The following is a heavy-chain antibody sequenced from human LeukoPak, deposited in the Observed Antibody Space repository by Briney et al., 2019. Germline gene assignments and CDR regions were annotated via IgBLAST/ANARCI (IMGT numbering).Heavy chain of an antibody. J-gene: IGHJ5*02. CDR3: ARDYTGYFP. D-gene: IGHD3-9*01. Sequence: GGSLRLSCVASGFPFSSYWMTWVRQAPGKGLEWVANIKQDGSKKSYVDSVKGRFPISRDNAKNSLYLQMNSLRAEDTAVYYCARDYTGYFPWGQGTLVIVSS. V-gene: IGHV3-7*03. CDR1: GFPFSSYW. CDR2: IKQDGSKK.